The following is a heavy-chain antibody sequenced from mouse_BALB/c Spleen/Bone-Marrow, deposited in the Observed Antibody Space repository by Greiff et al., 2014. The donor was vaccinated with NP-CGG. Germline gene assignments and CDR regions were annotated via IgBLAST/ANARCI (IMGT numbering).Heavy chain of an antibody. Sequence: QVQLQQSGSVLVRPGDSVKLSCKASGYTFTSTWIHWAKQRPGQGLEWIGEIHPNSGNTKYNEKLKGKATLTADTSSSTAYVDLSRLTSEDSAVYYCTRDGVGGAMDYWGQGTSVTVSS. CDR3: TRDGVGGAMDY. D-gene: IGHD2-3*01. CDR2: IHPNSGNT. CDR1: GYTFTSTW. J-gene: IGHJ4*01. V-gene: IGHV1S130*01.